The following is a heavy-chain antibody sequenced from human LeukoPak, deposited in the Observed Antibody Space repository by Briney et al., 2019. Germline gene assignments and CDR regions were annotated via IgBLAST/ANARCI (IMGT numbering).Heavy chain of an antibody. Sequence: GRSLRLSCAASGFTFDDYAMHWVRQAPGKGLEWVSGISWNSGSIGYADSVKGRFTISRDNAKNSLYLQMNSLRAEDTALYYCAKDIGGGWELRRSYDYWGQGTLVTVSS. CDR3: AKDIGGGWELRRSYDY. D-gene: IGHD1-26*01. CDR2: ISWNSGSI. CDR1: GFTFDDYA. J-gene: IGHJ4*02. V-gene: IGHV3-9*01.